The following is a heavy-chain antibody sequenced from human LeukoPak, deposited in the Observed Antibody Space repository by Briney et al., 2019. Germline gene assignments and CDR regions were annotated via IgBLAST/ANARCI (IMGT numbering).Heavy chain of an antibody. CDR2: IWYDGSNK. V-gene: IGHV3-33*01. CDR3: ARDLGSSSWYYFDY. Sequence: GGSLRLSCAASGFTSSSYGMHWVRQAPGKGLEWVAVIWYDGSNKYYADSVKGRFTISRDNSKNTLYLQMNSLRAENTAVYYCARDLGSSSWYYFDYWGQGTLVTVSS. J-gene: IGHJ4*02. D-gene: IGHD6-13*01. CDR1: GFTSSSYG.